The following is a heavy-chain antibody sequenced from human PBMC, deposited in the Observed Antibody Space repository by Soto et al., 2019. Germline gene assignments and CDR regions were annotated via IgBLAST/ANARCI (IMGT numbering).Heavy chain of an antibody. CDR3: ARDWNYLRKRYYFYGMAV. J-gene: IGHJ6*02. CDR1: WCRFSGYG. V-gene: IGHV3-33*01. CDR2: IWYDGSNK. Sequence: SLRVSWGAAWCRFSGYGGRWVRQAPGNGLEWLAVIWYDGSNKYYADSVNGRFTTSRDIPKNTLYLQMNSLRAEDTAVFYCARDWNYLRKRYYFYGMAVRGHGTTVPV. D-gene: IGHD1-7*01.